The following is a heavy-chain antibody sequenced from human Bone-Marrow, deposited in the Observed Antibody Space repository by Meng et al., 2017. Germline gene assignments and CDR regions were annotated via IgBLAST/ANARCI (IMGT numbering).Heavy chain of an antibody. CDR2: INPDTGDT. Sequence: ASVKVSCKPSGYTFTAYYIHWVRQAPGQGLEWMGHINPDTGDTLYAQKFQGRVSMTGDTSISTAYVELSGLRSDYTAVYYCSRDENISLGKLFGDYWGQGTLVTVSS. V-gene: IGHV1-2*06. D-gene: IGHD2-21*01. J-gene: IGHJ4*02. CDR3: SRDENISLGKLFGDY. CDR1: GYTFTAYY.